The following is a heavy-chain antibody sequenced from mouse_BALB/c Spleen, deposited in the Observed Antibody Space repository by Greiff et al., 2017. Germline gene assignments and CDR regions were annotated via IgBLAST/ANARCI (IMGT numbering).Heavy chain of an antibody. CDR1: GYSITSDYA. J-gene: IGHJ4*01. Sequence: EVQLQESGPGLVKPSQSLSLTCTVTGYSITSDYAWNWIRQFPGNKLEWMGYISYSGSTSYNPSLKSRISITRDTSKNQFFLQLNSVTTEDTATYYCARHYGYDDYAMDYWGQGTSVTVSS. D-gene: IGHD2-2*01. CDR2: ISYSGST. V-gene: IGHV3-2*02. CDR3: ARHYGYDDYAMDY.